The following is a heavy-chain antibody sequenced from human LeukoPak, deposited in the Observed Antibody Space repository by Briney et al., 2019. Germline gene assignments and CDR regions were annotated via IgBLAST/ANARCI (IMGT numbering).Heavy chain of an antibody. CDR1: GFTVSSNY. Sequence: GGSLRLSCAASGFTVSSNYMSWVRQPPGQGLEWVSVIYAGGNTYYADSVKGRFTISRDTSKNTLYLQMNSLRAEDTAVYYCVSWGGYDILTGYYYDNFDYWGQGTLVTVSS. D-gene: IGHD3-9*01. V-gene: IGHV3-53*01. CDR3: VSWGGYDILTGYYYDNFDY. CDR2: IYAGGNT. J-gene: IGHJ4*02.